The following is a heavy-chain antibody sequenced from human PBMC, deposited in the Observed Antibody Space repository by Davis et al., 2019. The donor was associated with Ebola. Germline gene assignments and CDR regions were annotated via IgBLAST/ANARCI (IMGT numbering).Heavy chain of an antibody. Sequence: PSETLSLTCTVSGGSISSHYWSWIRQPPGKGLEWIGYIYYSGSTNYNPSLKSRVTISVDTSKNQFSLKLSSVTAADTAVYYCARDYPAGDPRSYFDYWGQGTLVTVSS. J-gene: IGHJ4*02. CDR1: GGSISSHY. CDR2: IYYSGST. D-gene: IGHD4-17*01. CDR3: ARDYPAGDPRSYFDY. V-gene: IGHV4-59*11.